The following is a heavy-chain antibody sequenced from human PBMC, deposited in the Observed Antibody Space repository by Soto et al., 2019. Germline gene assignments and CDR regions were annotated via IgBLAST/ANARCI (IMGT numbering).Heavy chain of an antibody. D-gene: IGHD3-10*01. CDR1: GYTFSNSA. V-gene: IGHV1-18*01. J-gene: IGHJ6*02. CDR2: INTYSGDT. Sequence: ASVKVSCKASGYTFSNSAISWVRQAPGQGLEWMGRINTYSGDTKYAQNFQGRVTMTTDTSTSTAFLEVRSLRSDDTAVYYCGSNILTAGNYYAYYYARDVWGQGTTVTV. CDR3: GSNILTAGNYYAYYYARDV.